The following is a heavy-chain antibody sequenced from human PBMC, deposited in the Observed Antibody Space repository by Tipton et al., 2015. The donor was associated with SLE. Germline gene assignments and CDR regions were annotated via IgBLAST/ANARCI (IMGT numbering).Heavy chain of an antibody. CDR3: ARGLMTTVVTPGY. Sequence: QVQLVQSGAEVKKPGASVKVSCKASGYTFTGYYMHWVRQAPGQGLEWMGRINPNSGGTNYAQKFQGRVTMTRDTSISTAYMELSMLISDATAVYYCARGLMTTVVTPGYWGQGPLVTVSS. D-gene: IGHD4-23*01. J-gene: IGHJ4*02. V-gene: IGHV1-2*06. CDR2: INPNSGGT. CDR1: GYTFTGYY.